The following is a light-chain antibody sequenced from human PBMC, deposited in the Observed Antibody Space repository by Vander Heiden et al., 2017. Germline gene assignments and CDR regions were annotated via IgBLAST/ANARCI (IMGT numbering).Light chain of an antibody. CDR3: QSYDSSLSGWV. J-gene: IGLJ3*02. CDR2: GNS. V-gene: IGLV1-40*01. Sequence: QSVLTQPPSVSGAPGQRVTISCTGSSSNSGAGYDVHWYPQLPGTAPKLLIYGNSNRPSGVPDRFSGSKSGTSASLAITGLQAEDEADYYCQSYDSSLSGWVFGGGTKLTVL. CDR1: SSNSGAGYD.